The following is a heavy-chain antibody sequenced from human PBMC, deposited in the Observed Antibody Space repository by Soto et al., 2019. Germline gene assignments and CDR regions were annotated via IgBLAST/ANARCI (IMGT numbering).Heavy chain of an antibody. D-gene: IGHD3-9*01. V-gene: IGHV1-69*01. CDR1: GGTFSSYA. Sequence: QVQLVQSGAEVKKPGSSVKVSCKASGGTFSSYAISWVRQAPGQGLEWMGGIIPIFGTANYAQKFQGRVRITADESTSTAYMELRSLRSEDTAVYYCARAGANYDILTGYYYYYYYGMDVWGQGTTVTVSS. J-gene: IGHJ6*02. CDR3: ARAGANYDILTGYYYYYYYGMDV. CDR2: IIPIFGTA.